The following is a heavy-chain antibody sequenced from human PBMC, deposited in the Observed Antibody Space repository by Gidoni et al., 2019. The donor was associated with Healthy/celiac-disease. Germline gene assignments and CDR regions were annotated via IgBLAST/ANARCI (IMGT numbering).Heavy chain of an antibody. CDR1: GGSISSYY. CDR3: ARGGGALYYFDY. V-gene: IGHV4-59*01. Sequence: QVQLQESGPGLVKPSETLSLSCTVSGGSISSYYWSWIRQPPGKVLEWIGYIYYSGSTNYNPSLKSRVTISVDTSKNQFSLKLSSVTAADTAVYYCARGGGALYYFDYWGQGTLVTVSS. D-gene: IGHD2-15*01. J-gene: IGHJ4*02. CDR2: IYYSGST.